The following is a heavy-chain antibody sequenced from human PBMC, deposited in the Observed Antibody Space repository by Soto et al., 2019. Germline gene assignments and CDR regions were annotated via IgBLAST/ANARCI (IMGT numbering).Heavy chain of an antibody. Sequence: GASVKVSCKASGYTFTSYDINWVRQATGQGLEWMGWMNPNSGNTGYAQKFQGRVTMTRNTSLSTAYMELSSLRSEDTAVYYCARAVGGISRPRLAFDIWGQGTMVTVSS. V-gene: IGHV1-8*01. CDR3: ARAVGGISRPRLAFDI. CDR2: MNPNSGNT. J-gene: IGHJ3*02. CDR1: GYTFTSYD.